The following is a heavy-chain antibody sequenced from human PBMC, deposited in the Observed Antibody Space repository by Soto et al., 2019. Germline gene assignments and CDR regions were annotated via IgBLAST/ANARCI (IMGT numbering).Heavy chain of an antibody. V-gene: IGHV4-59*01. J-gene: IGHJ4*02. Sequence: SETLSLTCTVSGDSIRPYYWTWIRQPPGKGLEWIGYVYYSGSVNYKSSLKSRVTMSVDTSKNQFSLRLNSVTAADTAVYYCARVTYDSFTAYSFYFDYWGQGTLVTVSS. D-gene: IGHD3-9*01. CDR1: GDSIRPYY. CDR2: VYYSGSV. CDR3: ARVTYDSFTAYSFYFDY.